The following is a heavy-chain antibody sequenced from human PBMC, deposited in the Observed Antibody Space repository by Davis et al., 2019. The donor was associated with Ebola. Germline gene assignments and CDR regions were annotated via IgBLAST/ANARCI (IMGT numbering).Heavy chain of an antibody. V-gene: IGHV4-38-2*01. CDR2: IYYSGST. J-gene: IGHJ6*04. CDR3: ARGGINPPYYYYGMDV. CDR1: GFTFSDSY. Sequence: ESLKISCAASGFTFSDSYMNWIRQPPGKGLEWIGSIYYSGSTYYNPSLKSRVTISVDTSKNQFSLKLSSVTAADTAVYYCARGGINPPYYYYGMDVWGKGTTVTVSS.